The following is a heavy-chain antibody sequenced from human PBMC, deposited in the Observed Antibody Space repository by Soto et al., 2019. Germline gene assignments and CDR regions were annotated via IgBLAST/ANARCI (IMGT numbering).Heavy chain of an antibody. D-gene: IGHD6-19*01. CDR1: GFTFSLYW. V-gene: IGHV3-7*01. CDR3: ARDSSPGTGSVWYDAFDV. J-gene: IGHJ3*01. CDR2: IKGDGSER. Sequence: EVQLVESGGGLVQPGGSLRLSCAASGFTFSLYWMTWVRQAPGKGLEWVANIKGDGSERNYADSVKGRFTISRDDARNLLYLQMNSLGAEDTAVYYCARDSSPGTGSVWYDAFDVWGQGTMVTVSS.